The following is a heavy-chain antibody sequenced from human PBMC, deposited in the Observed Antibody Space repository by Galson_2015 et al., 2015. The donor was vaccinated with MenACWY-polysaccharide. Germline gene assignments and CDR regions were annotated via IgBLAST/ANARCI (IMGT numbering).Heavy chain of an antibody. Sequence: SLRLSCAASGFTFSSYAIHWVRQAPGKGLECVAVISYDASNKYYRDSVKGRFTLSRDNSKNTVFLEMNSLRAEDTGVYYCARDYCSRTSCSGMDVWGQGTTVTVSS. J-gene: IGHJ6*02. V-gene: IGHV3-30-3*01. CDR1: GFTFSSYA. CDR2: ISYDASNK. CDR3: ARDYCSRTSCSGMDV. D-gene: IGHD2-2*01.